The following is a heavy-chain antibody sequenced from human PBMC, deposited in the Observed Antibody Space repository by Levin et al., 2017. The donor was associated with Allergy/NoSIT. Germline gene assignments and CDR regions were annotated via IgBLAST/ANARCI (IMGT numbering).Heavy chain of an antibody. CDR1: GYTLSSYG. CDR3: ARGSSPPDPFDA. J-gene: IGHJ3*01. Sequence: RASVKVSCKASGYTLSSYGLSWVRQAPGQGLEWMGWITAYNGKTNYAQKFQGRVNMTRDTSTNTAYMELRSLTSDDTAVFYCARGSSPPDPFDAWGQGTMVTVSS. V-gene: IGHV1-18*01. D-gene: IGHD6-6*01. CDR2: ITAYNGKT.